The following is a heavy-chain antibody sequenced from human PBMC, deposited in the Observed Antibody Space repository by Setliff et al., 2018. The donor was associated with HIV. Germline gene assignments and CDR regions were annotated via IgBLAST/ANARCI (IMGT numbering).Heavy chain of an antibody. Sequence: GASVKVSCKASDYTFINYGIGWVRQAPGQGFEWMGWISSRNGDTKYAQKFQGRITLTTDTSTTTAYMELRYLRSDDTAVYYCARDTFFWGGFDPFDVWGQGTMVTVS. D-gene: IGHD3-3*01. CDR1: DYTFINYG. CDR2: ISSRNGDT. CDR3: ARDTFFWGGFDPFDV. J-gene: IGHJ3*01. V-gene: IGHV1-18*04.